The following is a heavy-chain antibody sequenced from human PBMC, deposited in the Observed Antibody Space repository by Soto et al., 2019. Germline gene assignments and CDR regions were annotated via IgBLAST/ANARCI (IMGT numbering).Heavy chain of an antibody. D-gene: IGHD2-8*01. CDR2: ISGSADST. Sequence: EVQLLESGGGFIHPGGSLRLSCAASGFSFSSFAMNWVRQAPGKGLEWVSIISGSADSTFYADSVKGRFTISRDNSKSTLYLQINRLRAEDNAVYYRAKERGAMIYAISVYGMDVWGQGTTVTVSS. CDR3: AKERGAMIYAISVYGMDV. J-gene: IGHJ6*02. V-gene: IGHV3-23*01. CDR1: GFSFSSFA.